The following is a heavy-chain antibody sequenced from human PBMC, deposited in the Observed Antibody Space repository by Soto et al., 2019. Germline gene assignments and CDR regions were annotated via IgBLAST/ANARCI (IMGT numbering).Heavy chain of an antibody. J-gene: IGHJ6*02. CDR1: GFTVSSNY. Sequence: EVQLVESGGGLIQPGGSLRLSCAASGFTVSSNYMSWVRQAPGKGLEWVSVIYSGGSTYYADSVKGRFTISRDNSKNTLYLQMNSLRAEDTAVYYCARDRVVPYYYYGMDVWGQGTTVTVSS. CDR3: ARDRVVPYYYYGMDV. V-gene: IGHV3-53*01. CDR2: IYSGGST. D-gene: IGHD3-3*01.